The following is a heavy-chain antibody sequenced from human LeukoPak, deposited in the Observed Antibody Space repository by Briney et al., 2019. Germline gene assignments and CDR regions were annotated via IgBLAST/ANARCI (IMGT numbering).Heavy chain of an antibody. CDR1: GFTFSSYS. CDR3: ASLTVTTTPGYMDV. CDR2: ISSSSSYI. Sequence: GGSLRLSCAASGFTFSSYSMNWVRQAPGKGLEWVSFISSSSSYIYYADSVKGRFTISRDNAKNSLYLQMNSLRAEDTAVYYCASLTVTTTPGYMDVWGKGTTVTISS. J-gene: IGHJ6*03. D-gene: IGHD4-17*01. V-gene: IGHV3-21*01.